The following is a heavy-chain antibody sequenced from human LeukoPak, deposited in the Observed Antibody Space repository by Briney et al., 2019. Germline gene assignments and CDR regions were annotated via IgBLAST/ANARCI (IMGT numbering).Heavy chain of an antibody. CDR2: IYYSGST. Sequence: SETLSLTCTVSGDSIGSYYWSWIRQPPGKGLEWIGYIYYSGSTNYNPSLESRLTLSVDTSKNQFSLKLNSVTAADTAVYYCARGKSDYPAFGMDVWGQGTTVTVSS. J-gene: IGHJ6*02. CDR3: ARGKSDYPAFGMDV. D-gene: IGHD4-17*01. V-gene: IGHV4-59*01. CDR1: GDSIGSYY.